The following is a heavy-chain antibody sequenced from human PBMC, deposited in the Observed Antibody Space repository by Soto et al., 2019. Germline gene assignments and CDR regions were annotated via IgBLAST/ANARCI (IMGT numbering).Heavy chain of an antibody. J-gene: IGHJ6*02. CDR1: GFTFSSYS. CDR3: ARDLPVSDDFWSGYYTSYYYYYCMDF. D-gene: IGHD3-3*01. CDR2: ISSSSSYI. V-gene: IGHV3-21*01. Sequence: GGSLRLSCAASGFTFSSYSMNWVRQAPGKGLEWVSSISSSSSYIYYADSVKGRVTISRDNAKNSLYLQMNSLRAEDTAVYYCARDLPVSDDFWSGYYTSYYYYYCMDFWGQGTTVTVSS.